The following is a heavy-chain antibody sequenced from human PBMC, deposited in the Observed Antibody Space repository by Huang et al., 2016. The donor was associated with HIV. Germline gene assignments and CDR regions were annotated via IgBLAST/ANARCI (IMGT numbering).Heavy chain of an antibody. V-gene: IGHV3-23*01. CDR2: ISGSGGST. CDR1: GFTFSSYA. Sequence: EVQLLESGGGLVQPGGSLRLFCADSGFTFSSYAMCWVRQAPGKGREWGSGISGSGGSTYSADAVKGRFTISRDNSKNTLYLQMNSLRAEDTAVYYCVKPPSISSKYFQHWGQGTLVTVSS. D-gene: IGHD3-3*02. CDR3: VKPPSISSKYFQH. J-gene: IGHJ1*01.